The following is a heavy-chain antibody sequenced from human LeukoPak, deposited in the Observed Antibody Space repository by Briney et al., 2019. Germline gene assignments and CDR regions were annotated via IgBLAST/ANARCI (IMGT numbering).Heavy chain of an antibody. D-gene: IGHD3-10*01. J-gene: IGHJ5*02. CDR1: GGSISSSNW. CDR3: ARAPYYYGSGTFDP. CDR2: IYHSGST. Sequence: SETLSLTCAVSGGSISSSNWWSWVRQPPGKGLEWIGEIYHSGSTNYNPSLKSRVTISVDKSKNQFSLKLSSVTAADTAVYYCARAPYYYGSGTFDPWGQGTLVTVSS. V-gene: IGHV4-4*02.